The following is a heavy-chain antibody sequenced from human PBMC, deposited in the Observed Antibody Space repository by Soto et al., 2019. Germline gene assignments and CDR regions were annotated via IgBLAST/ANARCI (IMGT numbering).Heavy chain of an antibody. Sequence: GGCLELSRAASGFTVRSNYMSWVRKAPGKGLEWVSVIYSGGSAYYADSVKGRFTISRDNSKNTLYLQMNSLRAEDTAVYYCARHGYSYGGGYFDYWGQGTQVTVSS. J-gene: IGHJ4*02. CDR3: ARHGYSYGGGYFDY. CDR1: GFTVRSNY. D-gene: IGHD5-18*01. CDR2: IYSGGSA. V-gene: IGHV3-66*04.